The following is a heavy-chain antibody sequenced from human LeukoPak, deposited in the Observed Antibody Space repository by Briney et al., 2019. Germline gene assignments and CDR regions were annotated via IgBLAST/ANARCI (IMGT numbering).Heavy chain of an antibody. J-gene: IGHJ3*02. V-gene: IGHV4-59*08. CDR1: GFTFSSSS. D-gene: IGHD3-10*01. CDR3: AKSNGYGLVDI. CDR2: IFYSGGT. Sequence: GSLRLSCAASGFTFSSSSMNWVRQAPGKGLEWIGNIFYSGGTDNNQSLQSRVTISLDTSRNQFSLKLNSVTAADTAVYYCAKSNGYGLVDIWGQGTMVTVSS.